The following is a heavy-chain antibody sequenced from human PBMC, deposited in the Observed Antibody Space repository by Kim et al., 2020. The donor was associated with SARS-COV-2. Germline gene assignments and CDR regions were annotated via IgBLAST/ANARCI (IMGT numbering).Heavy chain of an antibody. CDR3: ARSRFPIVGIAAAGTFFDY. J-gene: IGHJ4*02. Sequence: KGRITIARDNAKNSLYLHMNSLRAEDTAVYYCARSRFPIVGIAAAGTFFDYWGQGTLVTVSS. D-gene: IGHD6-13*01. V-gene: IGHV3-11*06.